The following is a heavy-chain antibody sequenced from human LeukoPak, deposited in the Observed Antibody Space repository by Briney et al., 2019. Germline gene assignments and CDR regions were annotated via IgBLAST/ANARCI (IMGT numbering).Heavy chain of an antibody. V-gene: IGHV4-59*01. CDR1: GGSISSYY. D-gene: IGHD3-10*01. J-gene: IGHJ5*02. Sequence: PSETLSLTCTVSGGSISSYYWSWIRQPPGKGLEWIGYIYYSGSTNYNPSLKSRVTISVDTSKNQFSLKLSSVTAADTAVYYCARDLESYYYGSGRPEARYDPWGQGTLVTVSS. CDR3: ARDLESYYYGSGRPEARYDP. CDR2: IYYSGST.